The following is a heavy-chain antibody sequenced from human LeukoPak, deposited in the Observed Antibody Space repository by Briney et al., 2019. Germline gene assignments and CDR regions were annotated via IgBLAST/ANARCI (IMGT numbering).Heavy chain of an antibody. D-gene: IGHD1-26*01. CDR2: INPNSGGT. CDR1: GGTFSSYA. CDR3: AREAVGATINY. V-gene: IGHV1-2*02. Sequence: GSSVKVSCKASGGTFSSYAISWVRQAPGQGLEWMGWINPNSGGTNYAQKFQGRVTMTRDTSISTAYMELSRLRSDDTAVYYCAREAVGATINYWGQGTLVTVSS. J-gene: IGHJ4*02.